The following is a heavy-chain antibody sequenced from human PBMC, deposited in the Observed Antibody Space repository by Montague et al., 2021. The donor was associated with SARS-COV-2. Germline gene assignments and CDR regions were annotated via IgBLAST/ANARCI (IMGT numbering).Heavy chain of an antibody. CDR1: GGSISSYY. V-gene: IGHV4-59*01. CDR2: IYHNGST. J-gene: IGHJ6*02. D-gene: IGHD4-23*01. Sequence: SETLSLTCTVSGGSISSYYWTWIRQPPGKGLESIGYIYHNGSTKYNPSLKSRVTISVDTSKNQFSLKLSSVSVADTAVYYCARGGDNSADYYNYTMDVWGQGTTVTVFS. CDR3: ARGGDNSADYYNYTMDV.